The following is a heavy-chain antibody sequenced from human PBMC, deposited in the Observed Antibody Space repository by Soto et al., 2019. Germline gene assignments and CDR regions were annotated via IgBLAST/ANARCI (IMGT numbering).Heavy chain of an antibody. CDR3: AKGVPGIAVAGTGYFQH. D-gene: IGHD6-19*01. Sequence: GGSLSLSCAASGFTFSSYAMNWVRQAPGKGLEWVSVISGSGDSTYYADSVKGRFTISRDNSKNTLYLQMNSLRAEDTAVYYCAKGVPGIAVAGTGYFQHWGQGTLVTVSS. CDR1: GFTFSSYA. CDR2: ISGSGDST. J-gene: IGHJ1*01. V-gene: IGHV3-23*01.